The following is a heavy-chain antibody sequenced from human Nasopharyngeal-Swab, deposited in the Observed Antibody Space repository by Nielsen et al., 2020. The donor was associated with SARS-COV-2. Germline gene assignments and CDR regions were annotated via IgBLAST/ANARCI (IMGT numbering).Heavy chain of an antibody. CDR2: ISYDGSNK. D-gene: IGHD6-25*01. CDR3: ARDKEQRQDAFDI. Sequence: GESLKISCAASGFTFSSYAMSWVRQAPGKGLEWVAVISYDGSNKYYADSVKGRFTISRDNAKNSLYLQMNSLTAEDTAVYYCARDKEQRQDAFDIWGQGTMVTVSS. V-gene: IGHV3-30*04. J-gene: IGHJ3*02. CDR1: GFTFSSYA.